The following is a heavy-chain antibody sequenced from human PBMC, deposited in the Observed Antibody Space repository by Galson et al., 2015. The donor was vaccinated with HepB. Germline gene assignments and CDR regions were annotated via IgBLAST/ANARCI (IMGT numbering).Heavy chain of an antibody. J-gene: IGHJ4*02. Sequence: LRLSCAASGFTFSSYAMHWVRQAPGKGLEWVAVISYDGSNKYYADSVKGRFTISRDNSKNTLYLQMNSLRAEDTAVYYCARGGLQEVPAARWYYFDYWGQGTLVTVSS. D-gene: IGHD2-2*01. CDR3: ARGGLQEVPAARWYYFDY. CDR1: GFTFSSYA. CDR2: ISYDGSNK. V-gene: IGHV3-30-3*01.